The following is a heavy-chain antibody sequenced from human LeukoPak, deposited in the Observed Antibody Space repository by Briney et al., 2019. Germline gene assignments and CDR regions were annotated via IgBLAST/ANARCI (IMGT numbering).Heavy chain of an antibody. CDR3: ARLIGYCSSTSCHDAFDI. CDR1: GYTFTSYG. V-gene: IGHV1-18*01. Sequence: ASVKVSCKASGYTFTSYGISWVRQAPGQGLEWMGWISAYNGNTNYAQKLQGRVTMTTDTSTSTAYMELRSLRSDDTAVYYCARLIGYCSSTSCHDAFDIWGQGTMVTVSS. D-gene: IGHD2-2*01. CDR2: ISAYNGNT. J-gene: IGHJ3*02.